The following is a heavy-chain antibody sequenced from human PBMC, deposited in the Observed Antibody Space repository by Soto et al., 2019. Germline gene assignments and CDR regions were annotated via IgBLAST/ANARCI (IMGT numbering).Heavy chain of an antibody. Sequence: PGESLKMSCAASGFTLSSNGMHWVRQATGKGLEWVAVIWYDGSSKYYADSVKGRFTISRDNSKNTLYLQMNSPRAEDTAVYYCARDTAMALGYCGEAILVTVSS. CDR2: IWYDGSSK. CDR3: ARDTAMALGY. D-gene: IGHD5-18*01. CDR1: GFTLSSNG. V-gene: IGHV3-33*01. J-gene: IGHJ4*02.